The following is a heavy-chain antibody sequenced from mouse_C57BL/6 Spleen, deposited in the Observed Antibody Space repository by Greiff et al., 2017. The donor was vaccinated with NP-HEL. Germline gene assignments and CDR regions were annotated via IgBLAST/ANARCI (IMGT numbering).Heavy chain of an antibody. Sequence: EVQLQQSVAELVRPGASVKLSCTASGFNINNSYMHWVKQRPEQGLEWIGRIDPANGNTKYAPKFQGKATITADTSSNTAYLQLSSLTSEDAAIYYCAPDGYYDYAKDYWGLGASVTVSS. J-gene: IGHJ4*01. D-gene: IGHD2-3*01. CDR3: APDGYYDYAKDY. V-gene: IGHV14-3*01. CDR2: IDPANGNT. CDR1: GFNINNSY.